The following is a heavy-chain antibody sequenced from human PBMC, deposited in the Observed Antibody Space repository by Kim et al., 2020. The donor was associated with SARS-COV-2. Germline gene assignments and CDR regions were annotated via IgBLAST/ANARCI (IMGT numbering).Heavy chain of an antibody. J-gene: IGHJ4*02. CDR1: GESFSGFY. Sequence: SETLSLTCAVYGESFSGFYWSWIRQPPGEGLEWIGEINHSGSTNYNPSLKSRVTISVDTSKNQFSLKLSSVTAADTAVYYCARRDGTLDYWGQGALVTVSS. CDR3: ARRDGTLDY. V-gene: IGHV4-34*01. CDR2: INHSGST.